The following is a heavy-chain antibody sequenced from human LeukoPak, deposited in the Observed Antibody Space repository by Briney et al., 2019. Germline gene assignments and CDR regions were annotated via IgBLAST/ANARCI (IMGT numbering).Heavy chain of an antibody. CDR1: GYTFTGYY. V-gene: IGHV1-2*02. Sequence: GASVKVSCKASGYTFTGYYMHWVRQAPGQRLEWMGWINPNSGGTNYAQKFQGRVTMTRDTSISTAYMELSRLRSDDTAVYYCARGYYYDSSGYYRRYYFDYWGQGTLVTVSS. CDR2: INPNSGGT. CDR3: ARGYYYDSSGYYRRYYFDY. D-gene: IGHD3-22*01. J-gene: IGHJ4*02.